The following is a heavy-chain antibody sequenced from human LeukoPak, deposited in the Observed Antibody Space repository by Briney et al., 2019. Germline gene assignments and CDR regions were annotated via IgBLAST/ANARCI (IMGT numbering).Heavy chain of an antibody. CDR3: ARGISYLGAFHF. Sequence: GGSLRLSCAASEFSVGSNYMTCVRQAPGKGLEWVSLIYGGGSTYYADSVKGRFTISRDNSKNTLYLQMNSLRAEDTAVYYCARGISYLGAFHFWDPGTMVTVSS. V-gene: IGHV3-53*01. CDR2: IYGGGST. CDR1: EFSVGSNY. D-gene: IGHD7-27*01. J-gene: IGHJ3*01.